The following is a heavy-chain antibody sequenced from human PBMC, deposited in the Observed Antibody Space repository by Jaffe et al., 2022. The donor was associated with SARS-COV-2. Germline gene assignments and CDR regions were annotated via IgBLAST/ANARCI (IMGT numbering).Heavy chain of an antibody. V-gene: IGHV3-74*01. J-gene: IGHJ4*02. CDR2: VNSDGSST. CDR3: VRSREGFDY. Sequence: EVQLVESGGGLVQPGGSLRLSCAASGFTFSNYWMHWVRQAPGKGLVWVSFVNSDGSSTKYADSVKGRFTISRDNAKNTLYLQMNSLSAEDTAVYYCVRSREGFDYWGQGTVVTVSS. CDR1: GFTFSNYW.